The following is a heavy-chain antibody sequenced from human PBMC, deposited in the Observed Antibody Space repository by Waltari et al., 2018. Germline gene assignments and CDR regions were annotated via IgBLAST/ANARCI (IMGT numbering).Heavy chain of an antibody. V-gene: IGHV1-2*02. Sequence: QVQLVQSGAEVKKPGASVKISCRASGYTFSGSYMNWVRQAPGQGLEWMGWINPYNGGTNYAQTFQGRVTMTIDTSISTAYMQLSRLRYDDTAMYYCARGGYNSGRWNWGQGTLVTVSS. J-gene: IGHJ4*02. CDR3: ARGGYNSGRWN. CDR2: INPYNGGT. D-gene: IGHD6-19*01. CDR1: GYTFSGSY.